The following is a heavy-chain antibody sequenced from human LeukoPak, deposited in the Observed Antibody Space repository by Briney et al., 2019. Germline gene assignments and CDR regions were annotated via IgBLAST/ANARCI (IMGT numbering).Heavy chain of an antibody. J-gene: IGHJ2*01. CDR1: GGSISSYY. V-gene: IGHV4-4*07. CDR3: ARDLWDLRFGERTNWYFDL. D-gene: IGHD3-10*01. Sequence: SETLSLTCTVSGGSISSYYRSWIRQPAGKGLEWIGRIYTSGSTNYNPSLKSRVTMSVDTSKNQFSLKLSSVTAADTAVYYCARDLWDLRFGERTNWYFDLWGRGTLVTVSS. CDR2: IYTSGST.